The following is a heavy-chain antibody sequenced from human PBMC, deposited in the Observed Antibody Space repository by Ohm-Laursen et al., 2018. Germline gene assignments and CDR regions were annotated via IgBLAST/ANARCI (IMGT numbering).Heavy chain of an antibody. Sequence: SETLSLTCAVYGGSFSGYYWSWIRQPPGKGLEWIGEINHSGSTNYNPSLKSRVTISVDTSKNQFSLKLSSVTAADTAVYYCARQGGYGGQRSYFDYWGQGTLVTVSS. J-gene: IGHJ4*02. CDR1: GGSFSGYY. V-gene: IGHV4-34*01. D-gene: IGHD4-23*01. CDR2: INHSGST. CDR3: ARQGGYGGQRSYFDY.